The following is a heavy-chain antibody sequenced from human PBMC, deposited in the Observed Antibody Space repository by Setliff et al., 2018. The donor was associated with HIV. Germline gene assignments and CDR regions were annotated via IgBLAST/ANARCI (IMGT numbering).Heavy chain of an antibody. V-gene: IGHV4-59*01. CDR2: ITDSENT. Sequence: NPSETLSLTCNVSGASISSYYWTWIRQSPGNRLEWLGYITDSENTNYNPSLRRRVTISADTSKNQVSLRLRSVTAADTAVYYCARETQQSYNIVTGYNYYYGTDVWRQGTTVTVSS. CDR3: ARETQQSYNIVTGYNYYYGTDV. D-gene: IGHD3-9*01. CDR1: GASISSYY. J-gene: IGHJ6*02.